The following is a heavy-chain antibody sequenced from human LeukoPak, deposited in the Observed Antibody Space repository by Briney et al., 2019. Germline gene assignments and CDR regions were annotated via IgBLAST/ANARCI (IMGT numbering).Heavy chain of an antibody. Sequence: GGSLRLSCAASGFTFSSYAMHCVRQAPGKGLEWVAVISYDGSNKYYADSVKGRFTISRDNSKNTLYLQMNSLRAEDTAVYYCARDVERYFDWLFNFDYWGQGTLVTVSS. CDR1: GFTFSSYA. CDR3: ARDVERYFDWLFNFDY. V-gene: IGHV3-30*04. D-gene: IGHD3-9*01. CDR2: ISYDGSNK. J-gene: IGHJ4*02.